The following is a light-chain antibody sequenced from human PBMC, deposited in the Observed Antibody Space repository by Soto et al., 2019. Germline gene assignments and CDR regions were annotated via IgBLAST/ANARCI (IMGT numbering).Light chain of an antibody. CDR1: SNDVGGYNY. V-gene: IGLV2-8*01. CDR2: EVN. Sequence: QSALTQPPSASGSPGQSVTISCTGTSNDVGGYNYVSWYQQHPGKAPKLMIYEVNKRPSGVPDRFSGSKSGNTASLTVSGLQAEDEADYYCSSFAVSHSFVFGTGTKLTVL. CDR3: SSFAVSHSFV. J-gene: IGLJ1*01.